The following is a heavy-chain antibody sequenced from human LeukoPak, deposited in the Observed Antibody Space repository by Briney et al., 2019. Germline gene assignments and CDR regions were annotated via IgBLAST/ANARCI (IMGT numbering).Heavy chain of an antibody. V-gene: IGHV1-2*02. CDR3: ARVGLYHSVSYRWFDP. D-gene: IGHD3-22*01. Sequence: ASVKISCKTSGYTFNAYYMYWLRQAPGQGLEWMGWINPNSGGTNCAQKFQGRVTLTKNTSITTAYMELSSLTSDDTAVYYCARVGLYHSVSYRWFDPWGQGTLVTVSS. J-gene: IGHJ5*02. CDR2: INPNSGGT. CDR1: GYTFNAYY.